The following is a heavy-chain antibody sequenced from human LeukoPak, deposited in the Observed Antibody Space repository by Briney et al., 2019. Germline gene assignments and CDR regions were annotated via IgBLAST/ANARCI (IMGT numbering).Heavy chain of an antibody. CDR1: GFTFSSYW. CDR2: ISPDGSTT. CDR3: ARAGSHWHYVY. J-gene: IGHJ4*02. Sequence: GGSLRLSCAASGFTFSSYWMHWVRQAPGKGLVWVSRISPDGSTTGHADSVKGRFTISRDNAKNSLSLQMNNLRVVDTAVYYCARAGSHWHYVYWGQGTVVTVSS. D-gene: IGHD3-10*01. V-gene: IGHV3-74*01.